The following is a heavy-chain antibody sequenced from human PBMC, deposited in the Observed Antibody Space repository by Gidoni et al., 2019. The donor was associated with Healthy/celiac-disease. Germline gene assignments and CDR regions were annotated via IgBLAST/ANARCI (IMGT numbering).Heavy chain of an antibody. CDR2: IDWDDDK. CDR1: GFSLSTSGMC. J-gene: IGHJ6*02. D-gene: IGHD6-19*01. CDR3: ARILWRDGSNRAGYYYYGMDV. V-gene: IGHV2-70*01. Sequence: QVTLRESGPALVKPTQTLTLTCTFSGFSLSTSGMCVSWIRQPPGKALEWLALIDWDDDKYYSTSLKTRLTISKDTSKNQVVLTMTNMDPVDTATYYCARILWRDGSNRAGYYYYGMDVWGQGTTVTVSS.